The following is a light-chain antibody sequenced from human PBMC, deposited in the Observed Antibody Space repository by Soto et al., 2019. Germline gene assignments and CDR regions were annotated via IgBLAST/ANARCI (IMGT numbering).Light chain of an antibody. CDR3: SSYTSSSTLLDV. V-gene: IGLV2-14*01. CDR2: DVS. CDR1: SSDVGGYNY. J-gene: IGLJ1*01. Sequence: QSALTQPASVSGSPGQSITISCTATSSDVGGYNYVSWYQQHPGKAPKLMIYDVSNRPSGVSNRFSGSKSGNTASLTISGLQAEDEADYYCSSYTSSSTLLDVFGTGTKVTVL.